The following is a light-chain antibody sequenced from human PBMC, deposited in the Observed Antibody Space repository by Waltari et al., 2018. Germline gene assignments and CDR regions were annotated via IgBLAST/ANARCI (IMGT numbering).Light chain of an antibody. CDR1: TRYVFSSHC. J-gene: IGLJ2*01. Sequence: QSALTHPSPVSRSPGQTTSIPCTGTTRYVFSSHCISWYQRHPGKAPKLIIYDGYIRPSGVSSRFSGSQSGNTASLTISGLQAEDEGDYYCSSYTDDTTLDVIFGGGTKLTVL. V-gene: IGLV2-14*03. CDR3: SSYTDDTTLDVI. CDR2: DGY.